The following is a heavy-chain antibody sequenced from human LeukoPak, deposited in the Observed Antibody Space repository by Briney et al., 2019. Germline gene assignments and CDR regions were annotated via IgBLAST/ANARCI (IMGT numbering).Heavy chain of an antibody. CDR3: ATGYTSNCPYN. J-gene: IGHJ4*02. CDR1: GGSISSSSYY. V-gene: IGHV4-39*01. Sequence: SETLSLTCTVSGGSISSSSYYWGWIRQPPGKGLEWIGTIYYSGSTYYNPSLKGRVTISVDTSKNQFSLKLRSVTAADTAMYYCATGYTSNCPYNWGQGTLVTVSS. D-gene: IGHD6-13*01. CDR2: IYYSGST.